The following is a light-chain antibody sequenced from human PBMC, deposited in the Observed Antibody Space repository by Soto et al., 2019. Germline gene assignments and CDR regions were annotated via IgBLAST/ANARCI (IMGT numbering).Light chain of an antibody. CDR3: QQRSNFLT. V-gene: IGKV3-11*01. Sequence: EIVLTQSPATLSLSPGERATLSCRASQSVSSYLAWYQQKPGQAPRRLIYEASNRATGIPARFSGSGSGTDFTLSISSLEPEGFAVYYCQQRSNFLTFGGGNKVEIK. J-gene: IGKJ4*01. CDR2: EAS. CDR1: QSVSSY.